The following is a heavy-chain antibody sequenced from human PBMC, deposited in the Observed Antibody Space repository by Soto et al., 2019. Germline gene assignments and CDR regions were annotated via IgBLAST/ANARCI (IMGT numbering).Heavy chain of an antibody. J-gene: IGHJ6*03. V-gene: IGHV4-34*01. Sequence: PSETLSLTCGVYGASFSGYHWSWIRRPPGKGLEWIGEINHSGKINYNPSLKSRVTMSVDTSKSHFSLKLSSVTAADTAMYYCARGTRLAYYHYMDVWGKGTTVTVSS. CDR2: INHSGKI. CDR1: GASFSGYH. CDR3: ARGTRLAYYHYMDV. D-gene: IGHD6-19*01.